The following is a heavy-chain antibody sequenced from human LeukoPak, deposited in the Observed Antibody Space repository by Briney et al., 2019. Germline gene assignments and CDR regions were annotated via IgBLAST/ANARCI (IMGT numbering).Heavy chain of an antibody. V-gene: IGHV4-34*01. J-gene: IGHJ5*02. CDR2: INHSGST. CDR3: ARSKRYGSGSYYIDP. D-gene: IGHD3-10*01. Sequence: GSLRLSCVASGFNFSTYSMNWVRQTPGKGLEWIGEINHSGSTNYNPSLKSRVTISVDTSKNQFSLKLSSVTAADTAVYYCARSKRYGSGSYYIDPWGQGTLVTVSS. CDR1: GFNFSTYS.